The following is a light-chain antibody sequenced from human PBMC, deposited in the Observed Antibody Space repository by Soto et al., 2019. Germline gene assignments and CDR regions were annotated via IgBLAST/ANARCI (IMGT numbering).Light chain of an antibody. CDR1: QSVRSYY. CDR3: QQYGSTPWT. Sequence: EIVLTQSPGTLSLSPGERATLSCRASQSVRSYYLAWYQQKPGQAPRFLMYGVSSRATGIPDRFSGSGSGTDFTLTISRLEPEDFAVYYCQQYGSTPWTFGQGTKVEIK. CDR2: GVS. V-gene: IGKV3-20*01. J-gene: IGKJ1*01.